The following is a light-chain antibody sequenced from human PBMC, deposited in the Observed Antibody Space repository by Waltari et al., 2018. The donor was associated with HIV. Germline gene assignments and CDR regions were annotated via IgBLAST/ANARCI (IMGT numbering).Light chain of an antibody. CDR1: SSDVAPYTL. Sequence: QSALTQPASVSGSPGQSITISCTSTSSDVAPYTLVSWYQQHPGKAPKLMIYEVSKRPSGVSDRFSGSKSGDTASLTISGLQAEDEADYYCCSYVSNVIFGGGTKLTVL. J-gene: IGLJ2*01. CDR3: CSYVSNVI. CDR2: EVS. V-gene: IGLV2-23*02.